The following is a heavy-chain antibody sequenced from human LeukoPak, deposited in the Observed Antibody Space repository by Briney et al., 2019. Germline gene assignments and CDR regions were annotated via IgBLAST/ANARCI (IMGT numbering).Heavy chain of an antibody. V-gene: IGHV3-53*01. D-gene: IGHD2-8*01. CDR2: IYSAGST. J-gene: IGHJ4*02. CDR1: GFTASSTY. CDR3: AKGHCTNGICWLD. Sequence: GGSLRLSCAASGFTASSTYMSWVRQPPGKGLEWVSIIYSAGSTYYADSAKGRFTLSRDNSKNKLYLQMNSLRAEDTAVYYRAKGHCTNGICWLDWGQGTLVTVSS.